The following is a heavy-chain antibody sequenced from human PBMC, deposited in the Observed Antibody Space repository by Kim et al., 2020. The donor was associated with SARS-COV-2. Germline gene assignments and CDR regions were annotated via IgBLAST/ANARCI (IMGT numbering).Heavy chain of an antibody. CDR2: IKQDGSEK. D-gene: IGHD4-17*01. Sequence: GGSLRLSCSASGFTFSSYYMAWVRQAPGKGLQWVANIKQDGSEKYFGDFVKGRFSISRDNPKKSLYLQMDSLRAEDTAVYYCVRWTLFYYHGMEVWGQGTTVTVSS. V-gene: IGHV3-7*03. J-gene: IGHJ6*02. CDR1: GFTFSSYY. CDR3: VRWTLFYYHGMEV.